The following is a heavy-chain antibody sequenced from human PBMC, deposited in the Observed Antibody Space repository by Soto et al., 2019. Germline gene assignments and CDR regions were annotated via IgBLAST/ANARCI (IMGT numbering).Heavy chain of an antibody. CDR2: INVGNGNT. V-gene: IGHV1-3*01. J-gene: IGHJ4*02. Sequence: ASVKVSCKASGYTFTDYAIHWVRQAPGQGLEWMGWINVGNGNTGYSRKFQGRVTNARDMSASIAYIEVTSLTSEDTAIYYCAREGAHYTPLDHWGQGTLVTVSS. CDR3: AREGAHYTPLDH. CDR1: GYTFTDYA. D-gene: IGHD2-15*01.